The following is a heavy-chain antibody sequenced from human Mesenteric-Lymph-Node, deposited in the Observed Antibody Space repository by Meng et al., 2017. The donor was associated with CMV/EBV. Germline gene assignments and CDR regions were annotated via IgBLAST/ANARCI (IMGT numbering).Heavy chain of an antibody. CDR1: GGSVSNVDHS. CDR2: IFYTGST. V-gene: IGHV4-30-2*01. D-gene: IGHD3-10*01. CDR3: ANDYGSGSYRFDY. Sequence: VSGGSVSNVDHSWSWVRQPPGRGLELLGYIFYTGSTYYNPSLKGRVTMSMDRSKNQFSLKLTSVTAADTAVYYCANDYGSGSYRFDYWGQGTLVTVSS. J-gene: IGHJ4*02.